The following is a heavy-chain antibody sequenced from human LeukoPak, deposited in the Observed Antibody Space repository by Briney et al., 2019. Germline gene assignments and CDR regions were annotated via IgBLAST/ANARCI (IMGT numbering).Heavy chain of an antibody. D-gene: IGHD6-13*01. CDR3: ARLGIATAPGDY. CDR1: GDTLASNSVA. Sequence: SQSLSLTCAISGDTLASNSVAWNWLRQSPSRGLEWLGRTDYRSKWYNDYAVSVKGRITINPDTSKNQFSLQLNSVTREDSAVYYCARLGIATAPGDYWGQGTLVTVSS. V-gene: IGHV6-1*01. CDR2: TDYRSKWYN. J-gene: IGHJ4*02.